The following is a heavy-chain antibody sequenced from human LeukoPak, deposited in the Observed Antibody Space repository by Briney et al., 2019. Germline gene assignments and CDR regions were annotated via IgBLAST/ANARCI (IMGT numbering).Heavy chain of an antibody. CDR2: IYTSGST. Sequence: SETLSLTCTVSGGSISSYYWSWIRQPPGKGLEWIGRIYTSGSTNYNPSLKSRVTMSADTSKNQFSLKLSSVTAADTAVYYCARGTASSTSRARGYYYYGMDVWGQGTTVTVSS. CDR1: GGSISSYY. D-gene: IGHD2-2*01. CDR3: ARGTASSTSRARGYYYYGMDV. J-gene: IGHJ6*02. V-gene: IGHV4-4*07.